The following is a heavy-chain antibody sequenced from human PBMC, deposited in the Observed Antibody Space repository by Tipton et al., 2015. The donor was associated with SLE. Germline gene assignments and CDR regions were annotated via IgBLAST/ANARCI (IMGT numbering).Heavy chain of an antibody. Sequence: TLSLTCTVSGGSISSHYWSWIRQPPGKGLEWIGEINHSGSTYYNPSLKSRVTISVDTSKNQFSLKLSSVTAADTAVYYCARDRGGGYSGYDLFDYWGQGTLVTVSS. CDR3: ARDRGGGYSGYDLFDY. V-gene: IGHV4-34*01. CDR1: GGSISSHY. D-gene: IGHD5-12*01. CDR2: INHSGST. J-gene: IGHJ4*02.